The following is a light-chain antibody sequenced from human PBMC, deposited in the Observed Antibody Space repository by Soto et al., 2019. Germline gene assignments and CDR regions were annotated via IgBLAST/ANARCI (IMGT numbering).Light chain of an antibody. CDR2: VVS. CDR3: SSYRSGGTFV. CDR1: SSDVGGYNY. V-gene: IGLV2-14*01. Sequence: QSLLTQPASVSVCPGLSIAISCTGTSSDVGGYNYVSWHQQHPGKAPKVLISVVSNRPSGVSNRFSGSKSGNTASLTISGLQAEDEADYYCSSYRSGGTFVFGSGTKVTVL. J-gene: IGLJ1*01.